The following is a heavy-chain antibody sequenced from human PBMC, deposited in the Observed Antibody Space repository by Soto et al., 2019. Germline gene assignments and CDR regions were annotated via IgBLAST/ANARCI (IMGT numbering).Heavy chain of an antibody. D-gene: IGHD1-20*01. J-gene: IGHJ6*02. Sequence: EVQLVESGGGLVQPGGSLRLSCAASGFTFNNYWMHWVRQAPGKGLVWVSRINGDGSSTNYADSVKGRFTISRDNAKNTVYLQMHSMRAEDTAMYYCTRVWRVVQPHMDVWGQGSTVTVSS. CDR2: INGDGSST. CDR3: TRVWRVVQPHMDV. V-gene: IGHV3-74*01. CDR1: GFTFNNYW.